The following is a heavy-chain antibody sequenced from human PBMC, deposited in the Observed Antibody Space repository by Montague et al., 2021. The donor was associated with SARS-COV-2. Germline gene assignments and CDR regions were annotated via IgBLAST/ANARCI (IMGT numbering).Heavy chain of an antibody. J-gene: IGHJ4*02. Sequence: SETLSLTCTVSGDSISSSSYNWGWIRQPPGKGLEWIGSVHYSGRPYYNPTLKSRVTIYVDTSKNQLSLNLSSVTAADTAVYYCTRHVHMTWPEPSPGFDYWGQGTLVTVSS. CDR1: GDSISSSSYN. CDR2: VHYSGRP. V-gene: IGHV4-39*01. CDR3: TRHVHMTWPEPSPGFDY. D-gene: IGHD1-1*01.